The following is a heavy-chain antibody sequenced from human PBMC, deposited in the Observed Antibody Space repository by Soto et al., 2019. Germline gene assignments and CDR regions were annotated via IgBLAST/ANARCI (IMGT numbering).Heavy chain of an antibody. CDR3: ARAGDMDYDSSGYSYYFDY. CDR1: GFTFSSYA. CDR2: ISYDGSNK. Sequence: PGGSLRLSCAASGFTFSSYAMHWVRQAPGKGLEWVAVISYDGSNKYYADSVKGRFTISRDNSKNTLYLQMNSLRAEDTAVYYCARAGDMDYDSSGYSYYFDYWGQGTLVTVSS. V-gene: IGHV3-30-3*01. D-gene: IGHD3-22*01. J-gene: IGHJ4*02.